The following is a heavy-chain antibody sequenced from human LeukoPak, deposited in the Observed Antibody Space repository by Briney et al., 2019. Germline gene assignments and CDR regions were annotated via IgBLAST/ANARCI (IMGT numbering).Heavy chain of an antibody. Sequence: SVKVSCNASGGTFSSYAISWVREAPGQGLEWMGGIIPIFGTANYAQNFQGRVTPTADKSTSTAYMELSSLVSEDTAVYYCARAPSHYYRPGSCLVYWGQGGQVTVSS. CDR1: GGTFSSYA. CDR3: ARAPSHYYRPGSCLVY. D-gene: IGHD3-10*01. J-gene: IGHJ4*02. CDR2: IIPIFGTA. V-gene: IGHV1-69*06.